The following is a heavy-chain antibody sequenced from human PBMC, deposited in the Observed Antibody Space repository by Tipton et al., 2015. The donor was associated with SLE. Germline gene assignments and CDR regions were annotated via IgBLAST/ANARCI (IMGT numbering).Heavy chain of an antibody. V-gene: IGHV3-7*01. D-gene: IGHD5-12*01. J-gene: IGHJ4*02. CDR1: GFTFSSYW. Sequence: SLRLSCAASGFTFSSYWMSWVRQAPGKGLEWVANINQDGSEKYYVDSVKGRFTISRDNAKTSLYLQMNSLRAEDTAVYYCARGSVDDSKDYWGQGTLVTVSS. CDR2: INQDGSEK. CDR3: ARGSVDDSKDY.